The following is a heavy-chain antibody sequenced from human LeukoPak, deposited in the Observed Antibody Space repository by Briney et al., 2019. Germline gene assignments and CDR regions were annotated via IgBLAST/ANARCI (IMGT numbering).Heavy chain of an antibody. Sequence: SETLSLTCVVSGASISSGGYSWSWIRQPPGKGLEWIGCIYHTGGTQYNPSLKSRVTMSVDTSKNQFTLNLNSVTAADTAVYYFVGNIGGSETWGQGTLVTVSS. CDR3: VGNIGGSET. J-gene: IGHJ5*02. D-gene: IGHD3-16*01. CDR1: GASISSGGYS. CDR2: IYHTGGT. V-gene: IGHV4-30-2*01.